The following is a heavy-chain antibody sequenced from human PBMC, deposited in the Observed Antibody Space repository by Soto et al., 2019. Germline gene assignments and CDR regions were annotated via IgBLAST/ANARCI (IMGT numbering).Heavy chain of an antibody. V-gene: IGHV4-34*12. Sequence: QVQLQQWGAGLLKPSETLSLTCAVSGESFSGYYWSWIRQPPGKGLEWIGQIFHGGGTNYSPSLKSRVTITVDTAKNQFSLNLRSVTAADTAMYFCARRERYYGSPGWFDPWGPGTLVTVSS. J-gene: IGHJ5*02. CDR2: IFHGGGT. CDR3: ARRERYYGSPGWFDP. CDR1: GESFSGYY. D-gene: IGHD3-10*01.